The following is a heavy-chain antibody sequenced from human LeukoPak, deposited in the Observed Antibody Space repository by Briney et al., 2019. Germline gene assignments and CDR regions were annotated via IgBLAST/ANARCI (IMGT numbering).Heavy chain of an antibody. Sequence: GGSLRLSCAASGFTVSSNYMSWVRQAPGKGLEWVSVIYSGGSTYYADSVKGRFTISRDNSKNTLYLQMNSLRAEDTAVYYCARDPAKGYYYYGMDVRGQGTTVTVSS. CDR2: IYSGGST. CDR1: GFTVSSNY. V-gene: IGHV3-66*02. D-gene: IGHD4/OR15-4a*01. CDR3: ARDPAKGYYYYGMDV. J-gene: IGHJ6*02.